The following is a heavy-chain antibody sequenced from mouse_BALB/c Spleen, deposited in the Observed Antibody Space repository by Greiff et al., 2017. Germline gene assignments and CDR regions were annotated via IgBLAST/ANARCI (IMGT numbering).Heavy chain of an antibody. D-gene: IGHD2-4*01. Sequence: EVQRVESGPGLVKPSQSLSLTCSVTGYSITSGYYWNWIRQFPGNKLEWMGYISYDGSNNYNPSLKNRISITRDTSKNQFFLKLNSVTTEDTATYYCAREDYDYHYAMDYWGQGTSVTVSS. V-gene: IGHV3-6*02. J-gene: IGHJ4*01. CDR1: GYSITSGYY. CDR2: ISYDGSN. CDR3: AREDYDYHYAMDY.